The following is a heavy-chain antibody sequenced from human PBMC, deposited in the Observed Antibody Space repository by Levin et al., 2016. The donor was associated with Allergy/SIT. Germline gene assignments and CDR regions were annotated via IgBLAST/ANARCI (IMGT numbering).Heavy chain of an antibody. CDR2: IRSKAYGGTT. D-gene: IGHD3-16*01. V-gene: IGHV3-49*04. CDR3: TRDGLGKECYYYGMDV. Sequence: GESLKISCTASGFTFGDYAMSWVRQAPGKGLEWVGFIRSKAYGGTTEYAASVKGRFTISRDDSKSIAYLQMNSLKTEDTAVYYCTRDGLGKECYYYGMDVWGQGTTVTVSS. J-gene: IGHJ6*02. CDR1: GFTFGDYA.